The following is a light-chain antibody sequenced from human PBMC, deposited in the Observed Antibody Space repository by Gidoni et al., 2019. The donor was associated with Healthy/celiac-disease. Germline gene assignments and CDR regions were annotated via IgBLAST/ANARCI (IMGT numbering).Light chain of an antibody. J-gene: IGKJ5*01. CDR1: QGFSHY. Sequence: DNQINKSPSSLSASVGDRVTITCRASQGFSHYLAWYQQKPGKVPKLLIYAASTLQSGVPSRFSGSGSGTDFTLTISSLQPEDVATYYCQKYNNAPLTFGQGTRLEIK. CDR2: AAS. CDR3: QKYNNAPLT. V-gene: IGKV1-27*01.